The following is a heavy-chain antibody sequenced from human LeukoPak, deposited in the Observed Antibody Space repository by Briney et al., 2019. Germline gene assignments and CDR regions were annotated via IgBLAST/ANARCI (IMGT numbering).Heavy chain of an antibody. CDR1: GYNFDRYG. V-gene: IGHV1-18*01. CDR3: ASLKNYYDSSGYLVTDAFDI. CDR2: ISGHNGNT. J-gene: IGHJ3*02. D-gene: IGHD3-22*01. Sequence: ASVKVSCKGSGYNFDRYGISWVRQAPGQGLEWMAWISGHNGNTHYAQKFQGRVAVTTDTSTSTAYMELRSLRSDDTAVYYCASLKNYYDSSGYLVTDAFDIWGQGTMVTVSS.